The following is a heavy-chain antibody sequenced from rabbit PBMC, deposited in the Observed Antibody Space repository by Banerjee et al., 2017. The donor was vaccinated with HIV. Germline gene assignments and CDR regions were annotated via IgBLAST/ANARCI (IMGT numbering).Heavy chain of an antibody. D-gene: IGHD2-1*01. J-gene: IGHJ2*01. CDR2: IDLFFGSP. V-gene: IGHV1S47*01. CDR1: GFDFSSYG. CDR3: VRANRYDDYVAFDP. Sequence: QEQLVESGGGLVQPGGSLKLSCKASGFDFSSYGVSWVRQAPGKGLEWIGCIDLFFGSPYYATWVNGRFTISSHNAQNTLYLQLNSLTAADTATYFCVRANRYDDYVAFDPRGQGTLVTVS.